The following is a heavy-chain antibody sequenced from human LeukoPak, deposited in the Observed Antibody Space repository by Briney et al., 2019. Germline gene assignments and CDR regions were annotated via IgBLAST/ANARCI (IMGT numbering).Heavy chain of an antibody. D-gene: IGHD6-25*01. CDR1: GFTFSSYA. Sequence: GRSLRLSCAASGFTFSSYAMHWVRQAPGKGLEWVALISYDGGNTYYADSVKGRFTISRDNSQNTLYLQMNSLGAEDTAVYYCAKGAASALVDWFDPWGQGTLVTVSS. CDR3: AKGAASALVDWFDP. V-gene: IGHV3-30*07. CDR2: ISYDGGNT. J-gene: IGHJ5*02.